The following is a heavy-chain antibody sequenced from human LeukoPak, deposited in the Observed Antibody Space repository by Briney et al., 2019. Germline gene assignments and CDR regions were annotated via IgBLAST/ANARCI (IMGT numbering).Heavy chain of an antibody. CDR2: IYYSGST. J-gene: IGHJ4*02. CDR1: GGSISSGDYY. Sequence: SQTLSLTCTVSGGSISSGDYYWSWIRQPPGKGLEWIGYIYYSGSTYYNPSLKSRVTISVDTSKNQFSLKLSSVTAADTAVYYCARVNHYYDSSGYYYYFDYWGQGTLVTVSS. D-gene: IGHD3-22*01. CDR3: ARVNHYYDSSGYYYYFDY. V-gene: IGHV4-30-4*01.